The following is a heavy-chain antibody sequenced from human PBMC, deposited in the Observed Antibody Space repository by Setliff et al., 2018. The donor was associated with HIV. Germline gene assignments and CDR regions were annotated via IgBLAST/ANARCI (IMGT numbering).Heavy chain of an antibody. Sequence: SETLSLTCTVSGGSISSGSYYWNWIRQPAGKGLEWIGRIYTSGSTNYNPSLKSRVTISVDTSRNQFSLKLSSVTAADTAVYYCARSYYYDSSGYSGRYWFDPWGQGTLVTVSS. V-gene: IGHV4-61*02. CDR1: GGSISSGSYY. D-gene: IGHD3-22*01. CDR2: IYTSGST. CDR3: ARSYYYDSSGYSGRYWFDP. J-gene: IGHJ5*02.